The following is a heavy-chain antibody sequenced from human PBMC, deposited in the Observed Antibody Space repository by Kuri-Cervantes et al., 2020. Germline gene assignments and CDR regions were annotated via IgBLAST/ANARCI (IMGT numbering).Heavy chain of an antibody. CDR3: ARDFLEWLLGPTNWFDP. J-gene: IGHJ5*02. D-gene: IGHD3-3*01. CDR2: ISYDGSNK. Sequence: GESLKISCTASGLTFSSYGMHWVRQAPGKGLEWVAVISYDGSNKYYADSVKGRFTISRDNSKNTLYLQMNSLRAEDTAVYYCARDFLEWLLGPTNWFDPWGQGTLVTVSS. CDR1: GLTFSSYG. V-gene: IGHV3-30*03.